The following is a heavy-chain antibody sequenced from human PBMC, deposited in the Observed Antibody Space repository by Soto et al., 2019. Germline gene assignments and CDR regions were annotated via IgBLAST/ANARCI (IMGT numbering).Heavy chain of an antibody. CDR2: INPSGGST. J-gene: IGHJ6*02. Sequence: ASVKVSCKAYGYTFRNYGITWVRQAPGQGLEWMGIINPSGGSTSYAQKFQGRVTMTRDTSTSTVYMELSSLRSEDTAVYYCAREAFYSSGWYQVSQNYYYYYGMDVWGQGTTVTVSS. D-gene: IGHD6-19*01. CDR3: AREAFYSSGWYQVSQNYYYYYGMDV. V-gene: IGHV1-46*01. CDR1: GYTFRNYG.